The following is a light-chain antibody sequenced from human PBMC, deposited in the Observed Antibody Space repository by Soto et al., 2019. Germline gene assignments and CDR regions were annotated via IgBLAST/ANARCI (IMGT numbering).Light chain of an antibody. Sequence: DIHLTQSPSTLSASVGDRVTITCRASQSISILLAWYQQKPGKAPNLLIYATSTLETGVSSRFSGSGSGTEFPLTISSLQPDDSATYYCQHYNGFSWTFDQGTKVEIK. CDR2: ATS. CDR1: QSISIL. J-gene: IGKJ1*01. CDR3: QHYNGFSWT. V-gene: IGKV1-5*03.